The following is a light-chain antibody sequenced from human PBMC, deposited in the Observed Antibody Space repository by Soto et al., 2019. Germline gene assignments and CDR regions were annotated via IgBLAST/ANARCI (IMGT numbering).Light chain of an antibody. J-gene: IGLJ1*01. V-gene: IGLV2-14*01. CDR1: SSDVGGYNY. CDR2: DVS. Sequence: QSVLTQPASVSGSPGQSITISCTGTSSDVGGYNYVSWYQQHPSKAPKLMIYDVSNRPSGVSNRFSGSKSGNTASLTISGLQAEDEADYYCSSYTSSSTYVFGTGTKVTVL. CDR3: SSYTSSSTYV.